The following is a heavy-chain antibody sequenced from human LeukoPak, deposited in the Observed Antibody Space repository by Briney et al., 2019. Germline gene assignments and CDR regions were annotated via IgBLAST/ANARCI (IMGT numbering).Heavy chain of an antibody. CDR2: INPNTDVT. D-gene: IGHD4-17*01. CDR1: GYTFTGYY. Sequence: ASVKVSCKASGYTFTGYYMHWVRQAPGQGLEWMGWINPNTDVTNYAQKFQGRVTLTRDTSIITAYMELTRLRSDDTAVYYCARDRTTVTTGYYGMDVWGQGTTVTVSS. V-gene: IGHV1-2*02. J-gene: IGHJ6*02. CDR3: ARDRTTVTTGYYGMDV.